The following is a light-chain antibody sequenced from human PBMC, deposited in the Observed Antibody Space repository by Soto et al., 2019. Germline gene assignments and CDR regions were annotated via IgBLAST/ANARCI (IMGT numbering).Light chain of an antibody. CDR1: SSDIGAYNY. V-gene: IGLV2-14*01. CDR3: GSWDGALNAWV. Sequence: QSALTQPASVSGSPGQSITISCTGTSSDIGAYNYASWYQQHPGKAPKLMIYEVSNRPTGVSNRFSGSKSANTASLTISGLQAEDEADYYCGSWDGALNAWVFGGGTKLTVL. J-gene: IGLJ3*02. CDR2: EVS.